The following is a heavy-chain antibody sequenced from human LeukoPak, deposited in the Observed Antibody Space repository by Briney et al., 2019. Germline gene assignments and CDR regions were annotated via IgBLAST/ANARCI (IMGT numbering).Heavy chain of an antibody. CDR1: GFTFSSYW. J-gene: IGHJ6*02. V-gene: IGHV3-7*03. CDR2: INHNGNVN. CDR3: ARGGGLDA. D-gene: IGHD3-16*01. Sequence: GGSLRLSCAASGFTFSSYWMNWARQAPGKGLEWMASINHNGNVNYYVDSVKGRFTISKDNAKNSLYLQMSNLRAEDTAVYFCARGGGLDAWGQGARSPSP.